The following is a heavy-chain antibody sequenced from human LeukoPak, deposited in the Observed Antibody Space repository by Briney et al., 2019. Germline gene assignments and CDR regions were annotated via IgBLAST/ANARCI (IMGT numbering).Heavy chain of an antibody. J-gene: IGHJ4*02. CDR1: GASLVSGYS. V-gene: IGHV4-38-2*02. CDR2: VYHSGST. CDR3: ARKIYYDSSAYDY. Sequence: SETLSLTCTLSGASLVSGYSWGWIRQPPGQGLDRVGSVYHSGSTYYNPSLKSRVIMSADTSKNQFSLKLSSLTAADTAIYYCARKIYYDSSAYDYWGQGTPVTVSS. D-gene: IGHD3-22*01.